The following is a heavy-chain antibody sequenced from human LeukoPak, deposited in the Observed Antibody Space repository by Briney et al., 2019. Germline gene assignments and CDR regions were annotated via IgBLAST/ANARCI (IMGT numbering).Heavy chain of an antibody. J-gene: IGHJ5*02. V-gene: IGHV4-38-2*02. CDR2: IYHSGNT. D-gene: IGHD3-10*01. CDR3: ARRNYYGSATGRTFDP. CDR1: GYSISSGYY. Sequence: SETLSLTCIVSGYSISSGYYWDWIRQPPGKGLEWIGSIYHSGNTYYNPSLESRVTISVDTSTNQFSLKLRSVTAADTAVYYCARRNYYGSATGRTFDPWGQGTLVIVSS.